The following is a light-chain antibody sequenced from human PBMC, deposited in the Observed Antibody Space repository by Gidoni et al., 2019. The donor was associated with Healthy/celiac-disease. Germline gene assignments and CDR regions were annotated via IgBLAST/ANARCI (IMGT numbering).Light chain of an antibody. CDR1: QSISSY. CDR2: AAS. J-gene: IGKJ2*01. Sequence: DIQMPQSPSSLSASVGDRVTITCRASQSISSYLNWYQQKPGKAPKPLIYAASSLQSGVPSRFSGSGSGTDFTLTISSLQPEDFATYYCQQSYSTPYTFXQXTKVXIK. V-gene: IGKV1-39*01. CDR3: QQSYSTPYT.